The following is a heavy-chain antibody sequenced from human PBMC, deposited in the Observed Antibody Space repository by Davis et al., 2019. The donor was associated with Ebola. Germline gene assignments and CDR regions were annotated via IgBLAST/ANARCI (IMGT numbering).Heavy chain of an antibody. Sequence: MPSETLSLTCAVYGGSFSGYYWSWIRQPPGKGLEWIGEINHSGSTNYNPSLKSRVTISVDTSKNQFSLKLSSVTAADTAVYYCARSSSCFDYWGQGTLVTVSS. D-gene: IGHD6-13*01. CDR3: ARSSSCFDY. V-gene: IGHV4-34*01. CDR2: INHSGST. J-gene: IGHJ4*02. CDR1: GGSFSGYY.